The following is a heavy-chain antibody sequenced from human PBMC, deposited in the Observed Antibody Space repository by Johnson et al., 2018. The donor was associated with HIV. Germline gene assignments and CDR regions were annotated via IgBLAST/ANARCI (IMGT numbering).Heavy chain of an antibody. CDR1: GFIVSSNH. D-gene: IGHD7-27*01. CDR2: IYSGGST. J-gene: IGHJ3*02. Sequence: VQLVASGGGLMQPGGSLRLSCGVSGFIVSSNHMNWVRQAPGQGLEWVSIIYSGGSTYYADFVTGRFTISRDKSKNTLYLQMNSLRAEDTAVYDCAGTPNWGSDAFDIWGQGTAVTVSS. CDR3: AGTPNWGSDAFDI. V-gene: IGHV3-53*01.